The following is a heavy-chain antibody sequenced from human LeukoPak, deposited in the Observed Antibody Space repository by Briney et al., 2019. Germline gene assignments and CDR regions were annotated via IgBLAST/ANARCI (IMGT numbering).Heavy chain of an antibody. Sequence: GGSLRLSCAAPGFTFSSYAMSWVRQAPGKGLEWVSAISGSGGSTYYADSVKGRFTISRDNSKNTLYLQMNGLRAEDTAVYYCAKVPPDSSSWYGFPPYFDYWGQGTLVTVSS. CDR1: GFTFSSYA. V-gene: IGHV3-23*01. CDR2: ISGSGGST. CDR3: AKVPPDSSSWYGFPPYFDY. D-gene: IGHD6-13*01. J-gene: IGHJ4*02.